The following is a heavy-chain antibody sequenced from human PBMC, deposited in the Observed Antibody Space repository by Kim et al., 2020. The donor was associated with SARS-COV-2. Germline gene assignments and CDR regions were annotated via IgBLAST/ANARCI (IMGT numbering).Heavy chain of an antibody. Sequence: SVKVSCKASGGTFSSYAISWVRQAPGQGLEWMGGIIPIFGTANYAQKFQGRVTITADESTSTAYMELSSLRSEDTAVYYCASGEGRSLLNPWYQLPDYYYYGMDVWGQGTTVTVSS. V-gene: IGHV1-69*13. D-gene: IGHD2-2*01. CDR2: IIPIFGTA. CDR1: GGTFSSYA. J-gene: IGHJ6*02. CDR3: ASGEGRSLLNPWYQLPDYYYYGMDV.